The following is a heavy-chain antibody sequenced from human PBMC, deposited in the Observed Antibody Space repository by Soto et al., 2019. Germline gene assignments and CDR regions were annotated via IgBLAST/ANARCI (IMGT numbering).Heavy chain of an antibody. CDR2: INHSGST. Sequence: SETLSLTCAVYGGSFIGYYWSWIRQPPGKGLEWIGEINHSGSTNYNPSLKSRVTISVDTSKNQFSLKLSSVTAADTAVYYCARVSYVDIVATPSSILDYWGQGTLVTVSS. V-gene: IGHV4-34*01. D-gene: IGHD5-12*01. CDR1: GGSFIGYY. CDR3: ARVSYVDIVATPSSILDY. J-gene: IGHJ4*02.